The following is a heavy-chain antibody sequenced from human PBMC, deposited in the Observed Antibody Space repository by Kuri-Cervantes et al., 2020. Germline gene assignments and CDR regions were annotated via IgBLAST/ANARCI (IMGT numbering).Heavy chain of an antibody. D-gene: IGHD6-13*01. CDR2: ISWNSGSI. Sequence: SLKISCAASGFTFDDYAMHWVRQAPGKGLEWVSGISWNSGSIGYADSVKGRFTISRDNAKNSLYLQMNSLRAEDTAVYYCARDASIAAAWVWFDPWGQGTLVTVSS. CDR3: ARDASIAAAWVWFDP. CDR1: GFTFDDYA. V-gene: IGHV3-9*01. J-gene: IGHJ5*02.